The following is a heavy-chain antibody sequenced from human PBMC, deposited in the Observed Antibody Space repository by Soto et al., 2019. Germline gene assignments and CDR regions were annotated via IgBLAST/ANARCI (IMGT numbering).Heavy chain of an antibody. CDR1: GFTYSNYA. J-gene: IGHJ4*02. CDR3: VKDRSDTWSFDY. V-gene: IGHV3-30*18. Sequence: QVQLVESGGGVVQPGTSLRLSCVASGFTYSNYAMHWVRQVPGKGLEWLAVVSHDGTLYPYADSVKGRFSISRDNSRKTLYLQMISLRPEDTAVYYCVKDRSDTWSFDYWGQGTLVTVSS. D-gene: IGHD2-8*02. CDR2: VSHDGTL.